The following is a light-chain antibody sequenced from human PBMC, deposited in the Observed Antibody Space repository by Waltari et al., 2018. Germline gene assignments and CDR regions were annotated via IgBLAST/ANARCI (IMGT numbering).Light chain of an antibody. V-gene: IGLV2-14*01. J-gene: IGLJ1*01. CDR3: SSYTSTSTLYV. CDR2: EVS. CDR1: SSDVGGYSN. Sequence: QSALTQPASVSGSPGQSLTISCTGTSSDVGGYSNVSWYQHPPGKATKLIIYEVSNRPSGVSNRFSGSKSGNTASLTISGLQAEDEADYFCSSYTSTSTLYVFGSGTKVTVL.